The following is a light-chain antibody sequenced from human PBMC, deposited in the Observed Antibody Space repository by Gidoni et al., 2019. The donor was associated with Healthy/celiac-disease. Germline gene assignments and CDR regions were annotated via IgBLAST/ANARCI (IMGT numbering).Light chain of an antibody. CDR3: QQYYSTLTWT. CDR1: QSVLYSTNNKNY. Sequence: DIVMTQSPDSLAVSLVERATINCKPSQSVLYSTNNKNYLAWYQQKPGQPPKLLIYWASTRESGVPDRFSGSGSGTDFTLTISSLQAEDVAVYYCQQYYSTLTWTFGQGTKVEIK. J-gene: IGKJ1*01. V-gene: IGKV4-1*01. CDR2: WAS.